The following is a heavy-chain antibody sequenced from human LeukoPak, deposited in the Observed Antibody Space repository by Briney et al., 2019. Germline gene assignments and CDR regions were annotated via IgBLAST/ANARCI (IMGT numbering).Heavy chain of an antibody. CDR3: AKQGYYYGSGSYL. CDR2: ISGSGGST. J-gene: IGHJ4*02. CDR1: GFTFSSYA. Sequence: GGSLGLSCAASGFTFSSYAMSWVRQAPGKGLEWVSAISGSGGSTYYADSVKGRFTIPRDNPKNTLYLQMNSLRAEDTAVYYCAKQGYYYGSGSYLWGQGTLVTVSS. D-gene: IGHD3-10*01. V-gene: IGHV3-23*01.